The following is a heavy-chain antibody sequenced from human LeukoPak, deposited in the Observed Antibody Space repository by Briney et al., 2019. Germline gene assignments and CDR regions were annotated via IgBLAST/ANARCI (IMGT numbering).Heavy chain of an antibody. CDR1: GYTFTSYG. Sequence: ASVKVSCKASGYTFTSYGISWVRQAPGQGLEWMGWISAYNGNTNYAQKLQGRVTMTTDTSTSTAYMELRSLRSDDTAVYYCARGSGSIQLWLSGDYFDYWGQGTLVTVSS. CDR3: ARGSGSIQLWLSGDYFDY. D-gene: IGHD5-18*01. V-gene: IGHV1-18*01. J-gene: IGHJ4*02. CDR2: ISAYNGNT.